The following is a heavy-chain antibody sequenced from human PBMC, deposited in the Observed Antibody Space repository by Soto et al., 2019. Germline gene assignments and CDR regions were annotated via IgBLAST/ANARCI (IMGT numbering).Heavy chain of an antibody. D-gene: IGHD3-16*01. CDR2: IVGDASSI. J-gene: IGHJ4*02. CDR1: GFTFNNYA. CDR3: ARDPWAADY. V-gene: IGHV3-23*01. Sequence: GGSLRLSCAASGFTFNNYAMSWVRQAPGKGLEWVSGIVGDASSIDYADSVRGRFTISRDNSKNTVNLQMSSLRAEDTAVYYCARDPWAADYWGQGTLVPVSS.